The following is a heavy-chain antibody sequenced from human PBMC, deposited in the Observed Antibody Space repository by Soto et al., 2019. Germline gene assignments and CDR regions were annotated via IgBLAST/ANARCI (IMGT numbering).Heavy chain of an antibody. J-gene: IGHJ4*02. CDR1: GGSISSSSYY. CDR3: ARRHVRIAAAGARYESYFDY. CDR2: IYYSGST. D-gene: IGHD6-13*01. V-gene: IGHV4-39*01. Sequence: PSETLSLTCTVSGGSISSSSYYWGWIRQPPGKGLEWIGSIYYSGSTYYNPSLKSRVTISVDTSKNQFSLKLSSVTAADTAVYYCARRHVRIAAAGARYESYFDYWGQGTLVTVSS.